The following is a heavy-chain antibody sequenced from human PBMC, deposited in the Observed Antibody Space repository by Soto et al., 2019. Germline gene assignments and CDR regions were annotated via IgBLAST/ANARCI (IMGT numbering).Heavy chain of an antibody. CDR2: ISSNGGST. J-gene: IGHJ6*03. Sequence: GGSLRLSCAASGFTFRTYAMSWVRQAPGKGLEYVAAISSNGGSTYYANSVKGRFTISRDNSKNTLYLQMGSLRAEDMAVYYCARVSYDFWSGYPPEYYYYYYMDVWGKGTTVTVSS. D-gene: IGHD3-3*01. CDR1: GFTFRTYA. V-gene: IGHV3-64*01. CDR3: ARVSYDFWSGYPPEYYYYYYMDV.